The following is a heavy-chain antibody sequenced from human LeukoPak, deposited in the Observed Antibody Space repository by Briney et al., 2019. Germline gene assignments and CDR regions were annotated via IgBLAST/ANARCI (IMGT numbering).Heavy chain of an antibody. D-gene: IGHD6-6*01. CDR2: INPNSGGT. Sequence: ASVKVSCKASGYTFTSYYMHRVRQAPGQGLEWMGWINPNSGGTNYAQKFQGRVTMTRDTSISTAYMELSRLRSDDTAVYYCAGSSIAARRGNWFDPWGQGTLVTVSS. CDR3: AGSSIAARRGNWFDP. J-gene: IGHJ5*02. V-gene: IGHV1-2*02. CDR1: GYTFTSYY.